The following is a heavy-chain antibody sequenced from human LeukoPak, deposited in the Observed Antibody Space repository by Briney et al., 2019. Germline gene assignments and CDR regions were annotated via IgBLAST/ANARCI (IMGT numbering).Heavy chain of an antibody. D-gene: IGHD6-6*01. CDR1: GFTFSTYW. Sequence: GGSLRLSCAASGFTFSTYWMNWFRQTPGKGLEWVAKIKADGGEKDNVAYVKGRFTTSRDNAKNSLYLKMNSLRVEDTAVYYCARGGAARPDFWGQGTLVTVSS. CDR2: IKADGGEK. CDR3: ARGGAARPDF. V-gene: IGHV3-7*01. J-gene: IGHJ4*02.